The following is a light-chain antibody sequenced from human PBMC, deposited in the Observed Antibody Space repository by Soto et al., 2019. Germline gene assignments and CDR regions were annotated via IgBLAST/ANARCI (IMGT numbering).Light chain of an antibody. CDR2: VNS. Sequence: SVLTQPPSVSGAPGQRVTISCTGSSSNIGAGYDVHWYQQLPGTAPKLLIYVNSNRPSGVPDRFSGSKSGTSASLAITGLQAEDEADYYCQSFDSSLSGSVFGGGTKVTVL. CDR1: SSNIGAGYD. CDR3: QSFDSSLSGSV. J-gene: IGLJ2*01. V-gene: IGLV1-40*01.